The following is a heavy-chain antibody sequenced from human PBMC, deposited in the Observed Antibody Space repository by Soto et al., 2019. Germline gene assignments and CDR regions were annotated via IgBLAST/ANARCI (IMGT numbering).Heavy chain of an antibody. V-gene: IGHV3-23*01. CDR1: GFTFTDYD. CDR3: AKRYCGGDCYWGFDY. CDR2: IGGRGDRS. D-gene: IGHD2-21*02. J-gene: IGHJ4*02. Sequence: EVQLLESGGGLVQPGGSLRLSCAASGFTFTDYDMSLVRQAPGKVLEWVSAIGGRGDRSYYADSVKGRFTISRDNSKHTVYLQMNSLRAEDTAVYYCAKRYCGGDCYWGFDYWGQGTLVTVSS.